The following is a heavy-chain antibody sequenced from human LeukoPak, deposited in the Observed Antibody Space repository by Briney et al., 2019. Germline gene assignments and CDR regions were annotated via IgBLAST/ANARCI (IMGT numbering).Heavy chain of an antibody. CDR2: IYPDDSDI. J-gene: IGHJ3*01. Sequence: GESLKISCEGSGYTFGTYWIAWVRQMSGRGLETMGIIYPDDSDIKYSPSFEGQVTISADRSISTAYLQWSSVGASDTAMYYCARQRAPYGDYDIFDVWGQGTMVTVSS. CDR1: GYTFGTYW. CDR3: ARQRAPYGDYDIFDV. V-gene: IGHV5-51*01. D-gene: IGHD5-12*01.